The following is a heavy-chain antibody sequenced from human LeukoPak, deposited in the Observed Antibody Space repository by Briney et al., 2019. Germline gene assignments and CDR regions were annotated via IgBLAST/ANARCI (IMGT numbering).Heavy chain of an antibody. Sequence: KPSETLSLTCTVSGGSISSNDWWSWVRQPPGKGLEWIGEIYHSGSTNYNPSLKSRVTMSVDKSKNHFSLNLSSVTAADTAVYYCARNGYFCDSSIYSYLDSWGQGTLVTVSS. CDR1: GGSISSNDW. V-gene: IGHV4-4*02. CDR3: ARNGYFCDSSIYSYLDS. D-gene: IGHD3-22*01. CDR2: IYHSGST. J-gene: IGHJ4*02.